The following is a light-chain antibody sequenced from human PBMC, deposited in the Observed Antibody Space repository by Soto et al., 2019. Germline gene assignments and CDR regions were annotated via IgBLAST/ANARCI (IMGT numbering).Light chain of an antibody. CDR2: WAS. Sequence: DIVMTQSPDSLAVSQGERATINCKSSQSVLHSSSNRNYLAWYQQKSGQPPKLLIYWASTRGSGVPDRLSGSGSGADFTLSIGNLQAEDVAVYDGQQYYTTPQTFGQGTKVEIK. CDR3: QQYYTTPQT. J-gene: IGKJ1*01. CDR1: QSVLHSSSNRNY. V-gene: IGKV4-1*01.